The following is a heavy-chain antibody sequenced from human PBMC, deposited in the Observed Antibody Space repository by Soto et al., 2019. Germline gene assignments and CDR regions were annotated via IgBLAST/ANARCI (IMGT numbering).Heavy chain of an antibody. D-gene: IGHD2-2*01. CDR1: GFTFSSYS. Sequence: GGSLRLSCAASGFTFSSYSMNWVRQAPGKGLEWVSSISSSSSYIYYADSVKGRFTISRDNAKNSLYLQMNSLRAEDTAVYYCARDSTTSGVVVPAYYYYGMDVWGQGTTVTVSS. CDR2: ISSSSSYI. V-gene: IGHV3-21*01. CDR3: ARDSTTSGVVVPAYYYYGMDV. J-gene: IGHJ6*02.